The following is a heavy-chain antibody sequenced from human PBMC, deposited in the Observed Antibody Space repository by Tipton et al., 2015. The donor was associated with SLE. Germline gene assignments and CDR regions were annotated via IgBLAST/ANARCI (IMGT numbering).Heavy chain of an antibody. CDR1: GYTFTNYY. CDR3: ARDGQWGKNAFDI. D-gene: IGHD7-27*01. Sequence: QSGPEVKKPGASVKVSCEASGYTFTNYYIHWVRQAPGQGPEWMGWINSNNGVTDYAQNFQGRVTMIRDTSISTAYMELSRLRSDDTAVYYCARDGQWGKNAFDIWGQGTMVTVSS. V-gene: IGHV1-2*02. CDR2: INSNNGVT. J-gene: IGHJ3*02.